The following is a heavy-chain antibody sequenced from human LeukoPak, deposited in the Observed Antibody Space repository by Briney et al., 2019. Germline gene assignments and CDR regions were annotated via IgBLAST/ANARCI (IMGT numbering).Heavy chain of an antibody. CDR2: IYYSGST. CDR3: ARGGSYPYQDAFDI. V-gene: IGHV4-39*01. D-gene: IGHD1-26*01. Sequence: SETLSLTCTVSGGSISSSSYYWGWIRQPPGKGLEWIGSIYYSGSTYYNPSLKSRVTISVDTSKNQFSLKLSSVTAADMAVYYCARGGSYPYQDAFDIWGQGTMVTVSS. J-gene: IGHJ3*02. CDR1: GGSISSSSYY.